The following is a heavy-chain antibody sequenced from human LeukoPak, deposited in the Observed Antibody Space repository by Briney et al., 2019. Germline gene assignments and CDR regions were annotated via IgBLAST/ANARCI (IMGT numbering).Heavy chain of an antibody. CDR1: GFTFSSYW. D-gene: IGHD6-13*01. V-gene: IGHV3-7*01. CDR3: ARDISSSWYRSPFDY. CDR2: IKQDGSEK. J-gene: IGHJ4*02. Sequence: PGGSLRLSCAASGFTFSSYWMSWVRQAPGKGLEWVANIKQDGSEKYYVDSVKGRFTISRDNAKNSLYLQMNSLRAEDTAVYYCARDISSSWYRSPFDYWGQGTLVTVSS.